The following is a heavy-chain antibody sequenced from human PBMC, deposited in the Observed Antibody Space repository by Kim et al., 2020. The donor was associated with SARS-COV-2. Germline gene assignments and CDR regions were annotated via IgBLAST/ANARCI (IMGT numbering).Heavy chain of an antibody. J-gene: IGHJ4*02. CDR2: NSYDGSSE. CDR3: AKEKLAGTPYFDS. D-gene: IGHD6-19*01. CDR1: GFTFSNFG. V-gene: IGHV3-30*18. Sequence: GGSLRLSCAASGFTFSNFGMHWVRQAPGKGLEWVAANSYDGSSEYSEDSVKGRFTISRDNSKNTLYLQMNSLRAEDTAVYYCAKEKLAGTPYFDSWGQGSHVIVSS.